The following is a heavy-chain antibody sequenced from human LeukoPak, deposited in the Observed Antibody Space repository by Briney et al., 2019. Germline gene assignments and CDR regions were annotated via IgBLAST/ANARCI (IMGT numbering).Heavy chain of an antibody. V-gene: IGHV1-8*01. Sequence: ASVKVSCKASGYTFTSYDINWVRQATGQGLEWMGWMNPNSGNTGYAQKFQGRVTMTRNTSISTAYMELSSLRSEDTAVYYCARANWRSYYMDVWGKGTTVTISS. CDR1: GYTFTSYD. J-gene: IGHJ6*03. CDR3: ARANWRSYYMDV. D-gene: IGHD3-3*01. CDR2: MNPNSGNT.